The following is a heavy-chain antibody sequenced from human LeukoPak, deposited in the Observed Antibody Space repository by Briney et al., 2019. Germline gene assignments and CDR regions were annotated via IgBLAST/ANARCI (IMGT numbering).Heavy chain of an antibody. V-gene: IGHV4-39*01. CDR1: DDSIRTNTYY. D-gene: IGHD3-22*01. CDR2: ICYSGST. CDR3: ARLSPFGYYDSSGYPFDY. Sequence: PSETLSLTCTVSDDSIRTNTYYWGWIRQPPGKGLEWIGSICYSGSTYYNLSLKSRVTISVDTSKKQFSLKLSSVTAADTAVYYCARLSPFGYYDSSGYPFDYWGQGTLVTVSS. J-gene: IGHJ4*02.